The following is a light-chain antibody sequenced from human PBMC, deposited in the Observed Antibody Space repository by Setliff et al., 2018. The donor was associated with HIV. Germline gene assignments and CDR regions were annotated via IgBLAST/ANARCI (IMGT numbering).Light chain of an antibody. CDR1: SSNIGSHP. Sequence: QSALTQSPSASGTPGQRVTISCSGGSSNIGSHPVYWYQQFPGTAPKLLICRDNQRPSGVPDRFSGSKSGTSASLAISGLRSEDEADYYCAAWDASVSGVLFGGGTKGTV. V-gene: IGLV1-47*01. CDR2: RDN. J-gene: IGLJ2*01. CDR3: AAWDASVSGVL.